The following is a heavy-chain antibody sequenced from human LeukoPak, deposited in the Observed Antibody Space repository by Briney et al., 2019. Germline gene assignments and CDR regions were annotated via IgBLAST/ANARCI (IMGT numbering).Heavy chain of an antibody. CDR2: IYYRSKWYA. Sequence: TLSLTCAISGDSVSGNRATWNWLRQSPSRGLEWLGRIYYRSKWYADYAVSVKGRITINPDTSKNQFSLLLNSVTPEDTAVYFCGRAGHDWGPEYWGQGTLVTVSS. J-gene: IGHJ4*02. V-gene: IGHV6-1*01. CDR1: GDSVSGNRAT. D-gene: IGHD3-9*01. CDR3: GRAGHDWGPEY.